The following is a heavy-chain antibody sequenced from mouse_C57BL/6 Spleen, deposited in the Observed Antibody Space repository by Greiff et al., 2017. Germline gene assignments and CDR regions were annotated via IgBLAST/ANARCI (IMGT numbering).Heavy chain of an antibody. Sequence: VQLQQSGAELVRPGASVKLSCKASGYTFTDYYINWVKQRPGQGLEWIARIYPGSGNTYYNEKFKGKATLTAEKSSSTAYMQLSSLTSEDSAVYCGARGGYYYGSRDYAMDYWGQGTSVTVSS. J-gene: IGHJ4*01. CDR2: IYPGSGNT. CDR1: GYTFTDYY. D-gene: IGHD1-1*01. CDR3: ARGGYYYGSRDYAMDY. V-gene: IGHV1-76*01.